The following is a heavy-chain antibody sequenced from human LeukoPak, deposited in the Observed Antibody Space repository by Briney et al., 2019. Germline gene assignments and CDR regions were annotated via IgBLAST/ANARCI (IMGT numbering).Heavy chain of an antibody. CDR1: GYTFTGYY. CDR2: INPNSGGT. J-gene: IGHJ3*02. D-gene: IGHD3-22*01. Sequence: GASVKVSCKASGYTFTGYYMHWVRQAPGQGLEWMGRINPNSGGTNYAQKFQGRVTMTGDTSISTAYMELSRLRSDDTAVYYCAREGTYYYDSSGYADAFDIWGQGTMVTVSS. CDR3: AREGTYYYDSSGYADAFDI. V-gene: IGHV1-2*06.